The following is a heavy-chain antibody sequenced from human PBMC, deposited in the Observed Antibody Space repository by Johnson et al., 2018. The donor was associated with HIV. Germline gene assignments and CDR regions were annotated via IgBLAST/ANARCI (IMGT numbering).Heavy chain of an antibody. D-gene: IGHD2-8*02. V-gene: IGHV3-66*01. CDR1: GFTVSSNY. Sequence: VQLVESGGGLVQPGGSLRLSCAASGFTVSSNYMSWVRQAPGKGLEWVSVIYSGGSTYYADSVKGRFTVSRDISKNTLYLQMNSLRAEDTAVYYCARDNEDIVLVGAFDIWGQGTMVTVSS. CDR2: IYSGGST. J-gene: IGHJ3*02. CDR3: ARDNEDIVLVGAFDI.